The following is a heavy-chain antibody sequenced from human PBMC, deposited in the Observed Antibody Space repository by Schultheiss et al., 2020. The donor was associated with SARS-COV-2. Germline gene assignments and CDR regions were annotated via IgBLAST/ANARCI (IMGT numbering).Heavy chain of an antibody. Sequence: GGSLRLSCAASGFTFSSYWMHWVRQAPGKGLEWVSSISSSSSYIYYADSVKGRFTISRDNAKNSLYLQMNSLRAEDTAVYYCARTGLRFYYYGMDVWGQGTTVTVSS. CDR2: ISSSSSYI. J-gene: IGHJ6*02. CDR3: ARTGLRFYYYGMDV. CDR1: GFTFSSYW. V-gene: IGHV3-21*01. D-gene: IGHD5-12*01.